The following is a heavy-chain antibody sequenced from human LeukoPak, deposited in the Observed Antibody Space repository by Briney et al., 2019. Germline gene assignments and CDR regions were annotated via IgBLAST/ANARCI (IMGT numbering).Heavy chain of an antibody. J-gene: IGHJ4*02. CDR1: GYTFTSYG. D-gene: IGHD2-15*01. V-gene: IGHV1-18*01. CDR3: ARDEGYCSGGSCENFDY. CDR2: ISAYNGNT. Sequence: ASVKVSCKASGYTFTSYGISWVRQAPGQGLEWMGWISAYNGNTNYAQELQGRVTMTTDTSTSTAYMELRSLRSDDTAVYYCARDEGYCSGGSCENFDYWGQGTLVTVSS.